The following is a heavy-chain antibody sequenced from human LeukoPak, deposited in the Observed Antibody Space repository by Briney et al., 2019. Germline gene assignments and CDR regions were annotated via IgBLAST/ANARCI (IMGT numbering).Heavy chain of an antibody. Sequence: PSETLSLTCTVSGGSISSYYWGWIRQPPGKGLEWIGYIYYSGSTNYNPSLRSRVTISVDTSNNQFSLKLSSVTAADTAVYYCTRAIRGVIINYYYYYMDVWGKGTTVTISS. V-gene: IGHV4-59*01. CDR2: IYYSGST. J-gene: IGHJ6*03. CDR3: TRAIRGVIINYYYYYMDV. D-gene: IGHD3-10*01. CDR1: GGSISSYY.